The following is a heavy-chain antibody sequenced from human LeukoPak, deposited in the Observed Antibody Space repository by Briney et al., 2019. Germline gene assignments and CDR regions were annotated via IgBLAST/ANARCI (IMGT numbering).Heavy chain of an antibody. D-gene: IGHD3-3*01. J-gene: IGHJ5*02. V-gene: IGHV4-39*07. Sequence: SETLSLTCTVSGGSISSSSYYWGWIRQPPGKGLEWIGSIYYSGSTYYNPSLKSRVTISVDTSKNQFSLKLSSVTAADTAVYYCARGGSTGTYYDFWSGYYLFDHWGQGTLVTVSS. CDR2: IYYSGST. CDR3: ARGGSTGTYYDFWSGYYLFDH. CDR1: GGSISSSSYY.